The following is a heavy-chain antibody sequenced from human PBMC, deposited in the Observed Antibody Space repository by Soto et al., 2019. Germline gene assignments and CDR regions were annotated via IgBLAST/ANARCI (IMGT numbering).Heavy chain of an antibody. Sequence: PSETLSLTXTVSGGSVSSASYSWTWIRQPPGKGLEWIGYIYYSGSTNYNPSLKSRVTVSVDTSKNQSSLKLSSVTAADTAVYYCARDRYYYDSSGLPPYNWFDPWGQGTLVTVSS. CDR1: GGSVSSASYS. CDR3: ARDRYYYDSSGLPPYNWFDP. CDR2: IYYSGST. V-gene: IGHV4-61*01. D-gene: IGHD3-22*01. J-gene: IGHJ5*02.